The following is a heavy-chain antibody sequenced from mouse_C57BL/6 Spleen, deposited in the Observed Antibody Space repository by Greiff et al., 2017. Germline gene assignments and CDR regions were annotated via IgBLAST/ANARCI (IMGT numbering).Heavy chain of an antibody. Sequence: VKLQESGAELVRPGASVTLSCKASGYTFTDYEMHWVKQTPVHGLEWIGAIDPETGGTAYNQKFKGKAILTADKSSSTAYMELRSLTSEDSAVYYCTRDLTGGGFAYWGQGTLVTVSA. CDR2: IDPETGGT. D-gene: IGHD4-1*01. CDR1: GYTFTDYE. V-gene: IGHV1-15*01. CDR3: TRDLTGGGFAY. J-gene: IGHJ3*01.